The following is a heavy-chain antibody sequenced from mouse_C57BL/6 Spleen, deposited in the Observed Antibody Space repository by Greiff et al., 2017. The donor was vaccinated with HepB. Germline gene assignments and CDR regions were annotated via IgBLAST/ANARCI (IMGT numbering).Heavy chain of an antibody. D-gene: IGHD2-5*01. V-gene: IGHV1-82*01. CDR3: ARYSNHAMDY. CDR1: GYAFSSSW. CDR2: IYPGDGDT. J-gene: IGHJ4*01. Sequence: VKLVESGPELVKPGASVKISCKASGYAFSSSWMNWVKQRPGKGLEWIGRIYPGDGDTNYNGKFKGKATLTADKSSSTAYMQLSSLTSEDSAVYFCARYSNHAMDYWGQGTSVTVSS.